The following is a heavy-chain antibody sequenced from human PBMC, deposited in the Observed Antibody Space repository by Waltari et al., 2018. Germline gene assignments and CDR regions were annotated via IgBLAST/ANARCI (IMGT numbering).Heavy chain of an antibody. CDR3: ARGGMGYYYSDY. J-gene: IGHJ4*02. Sequence: QVQLLESGGGVVQPDGSLRLSCAASGFTFSNYDMHWVRQAPGKGLEWVAFVRYDGGNSYNIDSVKGRFTVSRDNSKNTLYVQMNSLRPEDTAIYYCARGGMGYYYSDYWGQGTLVLVSS. CDR2: VRYDGGNS. CDR1: GFTFSNYD. V-gene: IGHV3-30*02. D-gene: IGHD1-1*01.